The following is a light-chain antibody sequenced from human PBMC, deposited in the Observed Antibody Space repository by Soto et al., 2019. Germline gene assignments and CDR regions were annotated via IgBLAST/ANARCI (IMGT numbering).Light chain of an antibody. CDR1: SSNIGAGYE. J-gene: IGLJ2*01. CDR2: GNS. Sequence: QYVLTQPPSVSGAPGQRVTISCTGSSSNIGAGYEVHWYQQVPGTAPKLLIYGNSNRPSGVPDRFSGSKSGTSASLAITGLQAEDEADYYCQSYDSSLSVVFGGGTKLTVL. V-gene: IGLV1-40*01. CDR3: QSYDSSLSVV.